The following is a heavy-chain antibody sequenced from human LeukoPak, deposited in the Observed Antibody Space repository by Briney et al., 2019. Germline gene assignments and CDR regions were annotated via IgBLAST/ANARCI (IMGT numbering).Heavy chain of an antibody. CDR3: AIGDYTY. V-gene: IGHV3-30-3*01. D-gene: IGHD4-17*01. CDR1: GFTFSSYA. Sequence: GGSLRLSCAASGFTFSSYAMHWVRQAPGKGLEWVAVISYDGSNKYYADSVKSRFTISRDNSKNTLYLQMNSLRAEDTAVYYCAIGDYTYWGQGTLVTVS. CDR2: ISYDGSNK. J-gene: IGHJ4*02.